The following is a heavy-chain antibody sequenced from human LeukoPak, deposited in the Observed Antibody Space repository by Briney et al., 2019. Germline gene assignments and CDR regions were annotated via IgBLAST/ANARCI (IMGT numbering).Heavy chain of an antibody. CDR2: IKQDGSEK. V-gene: IGHV3-7*01. J-gene: IGHJ4*02. CDR1: GFTFSSYW. D-gene: IGHD1-26*01. Sequence: PGGSLRLSCAASGFTFSSYWLSWVRQAPGKGLEWVANIKQDGSEKYYVDSVKGRFTISRDNAKNSLYLQMNSLRAEDTAVYYCARAQPVVGATYFDYWGQGTLVTVSS. CDR3: ARAQPVVGATYFDY.